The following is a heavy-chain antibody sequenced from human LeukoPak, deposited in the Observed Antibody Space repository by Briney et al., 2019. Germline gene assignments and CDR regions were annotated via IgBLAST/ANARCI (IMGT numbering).Heavy chain of an antibody. J-gene: IGHJ5*02. Sequence: GGSLRLSCTASGFTFGDYAISWLRQAAGKGLEWVGFIRSTAYGGTTEYAASVKGRFTISRDDAKSIAYLQMNSLKTEDRAVYYCGRWFDPWGQGTLVTVSS. CDR2: IRSTAYGGTT. V-gene: IGHV3-49*03. CDR1: GFTFGDYA. CDR3: GRWFDP.